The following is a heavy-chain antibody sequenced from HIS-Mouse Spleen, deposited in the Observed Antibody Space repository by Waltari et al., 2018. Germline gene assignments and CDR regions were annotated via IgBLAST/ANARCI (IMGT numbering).Heavy chain of an antibody. Sequence: QLQLQESGPGLVKPSETLSLTCTVPGGPIRSSSYYGGWIRQPPGKGLEWIGSIYYSGSTYYNPSLKSRVTISVDTSKNQFSLKLSSVTAADTAVYYCAREIPYSSSWYDWYFDLWGRGTLVTVSS. J-gene: IGHJ2*01. CDR2: IYYSGST. D-gene: IGHD6-13*01. CDR1: GGPIRSSSYY. V-gene: IGHV4-39*07. CDR3: AREIPYSSSWYDWYFDL.